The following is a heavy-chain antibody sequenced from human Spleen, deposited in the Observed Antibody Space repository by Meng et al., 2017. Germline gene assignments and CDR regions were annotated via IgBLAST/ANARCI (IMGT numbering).Heavy chain of an antibody. CDR3: ATVFYSSGCEFEY. Sequence: QLVEVGGGLVQPGGSLRLSCAASCFFVSDTYMTWVRQAPGKGLEWVSVIYSGGSTYYADSVRDRFTISRHNSKNILYLQMNSLRAEDTAVYYCATVFYSSGCEFEYWGQGTLVTVSS. V-gene: IGHV3-53*04. D-gene: IGHD6-19*01. CDR2: IYSGGST. J-gene: IGHJ4*02. CDR1: CFFVSDTY.